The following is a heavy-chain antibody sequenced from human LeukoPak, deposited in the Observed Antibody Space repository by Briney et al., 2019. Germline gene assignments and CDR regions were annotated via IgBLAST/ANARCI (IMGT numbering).Heavy chain of an antibody. CDR2: IYHSGST. V-gene: IGHV4-38-2*02. CDR1: GYSISSGYY. J-gene: IGHJ4*02. Sequence: PSETLSLTCTVSGYSISSGYYCGWIRQPPGEVLEWIGSIYHSGSTYYNPSLKSRVTISVDTSKNQFSLKLSSVTAADTAVYYCAREYGSGSYGDFDYWGQGTLVTVSS. D-gene: IGHD3-10*01. CDR3: AREYGSGSYGDFDY.